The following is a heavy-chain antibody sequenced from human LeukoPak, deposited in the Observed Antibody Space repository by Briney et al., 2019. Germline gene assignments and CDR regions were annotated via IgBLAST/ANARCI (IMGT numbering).Heavy chain of an antibody. CDR1: GFTFSRYW. D-gene: IGHD1-26*01. V-gene: IGHV3-7*01. CDR3: ARMTGSSADY. CDR2: IRQDGGDR. J-gene: IGHJ4*02. Sequence: GGSLRLSCAASGFTFSRYWMSWVRQAPGKGLEWVANIRQDGGDRYYVDSVKGRFTISRDNSKNTLYLQMDSLRAEDTAVYYCARMTGSSADYWGQGTLVTVSS.